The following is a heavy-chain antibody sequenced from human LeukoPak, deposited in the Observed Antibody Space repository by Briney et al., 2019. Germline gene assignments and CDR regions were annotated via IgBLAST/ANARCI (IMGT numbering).Heavy chain of an antibody. J-gene: IGHJ5*02. CDR1: GYIFTSNV. V-gene: IGHV1-18*04. CDR3: ARGNTASEIYHYLNWVDP. Sequence: ASVKVSCKASGYIFTSNVVTWVRQAPGQGLEWMGWMSANHGYTNYAKKFQDRVTLTTDTSTSTAYMKLRSLSSDVTAVYYCARGNTASEIYHYLNWVDPWGQGTLVTVSS. CDR2: MSANHGYT. D-gene: IGHD3-16*02.